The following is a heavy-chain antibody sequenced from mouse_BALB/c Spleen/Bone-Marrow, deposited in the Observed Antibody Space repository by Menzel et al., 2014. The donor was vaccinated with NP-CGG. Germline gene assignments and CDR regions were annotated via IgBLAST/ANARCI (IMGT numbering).Heavy chain of an antibody. Sequence: VQLKQSGPELVKPGASVKISCKASGYSFTGYFMNWVKQSHGKSLEWIGRINPYNGDTFYNQKFKGKATLTVDKSSSTAHVELPSLASEDSAVYYCGSGPAWFAYWGQGTLVTVSA. CDR1: GYSFTGYF. CDR2: INPYNGDT. J-gene: IGHJ3*01. CDR3: GSGPAWFAY. V-gene: IGHV1-20*02.